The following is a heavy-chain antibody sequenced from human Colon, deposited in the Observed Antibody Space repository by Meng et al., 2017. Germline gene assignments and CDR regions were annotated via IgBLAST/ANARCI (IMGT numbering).Heavy chain of an antibody. J-gene: IGHJ4*02. V-gene: IGHV6-1*01. CDR3: TTWYGEY. CDR1: GESVSSNRAL. CDR2: TYYRSEWQN. D-gene: IGHD3-10*01. Sequence: QVQLQQEGPGLVKPSPTLSLTCAISGESVSSNRALWHWVRQSPSRGLEWLGQTYYRSEWQNHYGVSVKSRITINADTSRNHFSLHLNSVTPEDTAVYYCTTWYGEYWGQGTLVTVSS.